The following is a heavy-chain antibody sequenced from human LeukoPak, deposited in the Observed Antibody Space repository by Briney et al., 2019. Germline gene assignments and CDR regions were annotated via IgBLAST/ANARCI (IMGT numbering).Heavy chain of an antibody. D-gene: IGHD5-12*01. CDR3: ARGSYTGFDLYFDS. Sequence: GGSLRLSCAASGFSFSTQEMAWVRQAPGKGLEWVSYISKDGRTIYYADSVKGRFTISRDNTRNSLFLQLSSLSADDTASYYCARGSYTGFDLYFDSWGQGTLVTISS. CDR1: GFSFSTQE. V-gene: IGHV3-48*03. CDR2: ISKDGRTI. J-gene: IGHJ4*02.